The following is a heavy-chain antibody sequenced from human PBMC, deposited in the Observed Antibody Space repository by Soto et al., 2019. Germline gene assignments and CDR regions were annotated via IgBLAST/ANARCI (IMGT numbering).Heavy chain of an antibody. D-gene: IGHD3-16*01. CDR1: GYTFSIYG. V-gene: IGHV1-18*01. CDR2: ISAHTGIT. Sequence: QVQLMQSGAEVKKPGASVKVSCKASGYTFSIYGITWVRQAPGQGLEWMGWISAHTGITNYAQEFQGRVTMTTDTPTSTASMELRSLKSDDTAVYYCARVPGRWGNSYGMDVWGQGTTVTVSS. CDR3: ARVPGRWGNSYGMDV. J-gene: IGHJ6*02.